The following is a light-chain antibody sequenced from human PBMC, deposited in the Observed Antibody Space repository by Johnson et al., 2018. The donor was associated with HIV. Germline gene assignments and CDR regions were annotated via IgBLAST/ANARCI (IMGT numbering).Light chain of an antibody. Sequence: QSVLTQPPSVSAAPGQKVTISCSGSSSNIGRNYVSWYQQLPGTAPKLLIYDNDKRPSGIPDRFSASTSDTSATLGITGLQTGDEANYYCGTWDGGLSIYVFGTGTEVTVL. V-gene: IGLV1-51*01. CDR1: SSNIGRNY. J-gene: IGLJ1*01. CDR2: DND. CDR3: GTWDGGLSIYV.